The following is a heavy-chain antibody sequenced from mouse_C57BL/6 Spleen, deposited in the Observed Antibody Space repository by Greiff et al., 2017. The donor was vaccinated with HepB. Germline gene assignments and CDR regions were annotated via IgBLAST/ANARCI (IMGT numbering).Heavy chain of an antibody. V-gene: IGHV1-82*01. CDR2: IYPGGGDT. CDR3: ARWGTTLVARNYAMDY. D-gene: IGHD1-1*01. Sequence: VQLQQSGPELVKPGASVKISCKASGYAFSSSWMNWVKQRPGKGLEWIGRIYPGGGDTNYNGKFKGKATLTADKSSSTAYMELSSLTSEDSAVYFWARWGTTLVARNYAMDYWGQGTSGTVSS. CDR1: GYAFSSSW. J-gene: IGHJ4*01.